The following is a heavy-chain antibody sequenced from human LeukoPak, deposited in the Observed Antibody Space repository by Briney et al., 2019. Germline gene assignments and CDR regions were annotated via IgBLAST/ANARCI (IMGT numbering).Heavy chain of an antibody. CDR2: IYYSGST. Sequence: PSETLSLTCAVSGGSISSGGYSWSWIRQPPGKGLEWIGYIYYSGSTYYNPSLKSQVTISVDTSKNQFSLRLNSVTAADTAMYYCARLRSPGDFDYWGQGTLVTVSS. D-gene: IGHD1-26*01. CDR3: ARLRSPGDFDY. CDR1: GGSISSGGYS. V-gene: IGHV4-30-4*07. J-gene: IGHJ4*02.